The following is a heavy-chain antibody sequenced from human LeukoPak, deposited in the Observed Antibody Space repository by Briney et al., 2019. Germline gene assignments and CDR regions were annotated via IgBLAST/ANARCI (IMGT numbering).Heavy chain of an antibody. D-gene: IGHD4-23*01. CDR1: GFTFSSHE. CDR3: ARSGGNLDC. J-gene: IGHJ4*02. V-gene: IGHV3-48*03. Sequence: GGSLRLSCAASGFTFSSHEMNWVRQAPQKGLEWVSYISSSGATIYYADSVKGRFTISRDNAKNSLYLQMNSLRAEDTAVYYCARSGGNLDCWGQGSLVTVSS. CDR2: ISSSGATI.